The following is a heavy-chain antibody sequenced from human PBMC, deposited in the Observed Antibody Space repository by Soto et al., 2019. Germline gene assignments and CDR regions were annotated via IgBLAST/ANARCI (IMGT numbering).Heavy chain of an antibody. V-gene: IGHV4-34*01. CDR1: GGSFSGYY. D-gene: IGHD1-20*01. CDR3: ARGWDNWNYVDY. J-gene: IGHJ4*02. CDR2: INHSGST. Sequence: SETLSLTCAVYGGSFSGYYWSWIRQPPGKGLEWIGEINHSGSTNYNPSLKSRVTISVDTSKNQFSLKLSSVTAADTAVYYCARGWDNWNYVDYWGQGTLVTVSS.